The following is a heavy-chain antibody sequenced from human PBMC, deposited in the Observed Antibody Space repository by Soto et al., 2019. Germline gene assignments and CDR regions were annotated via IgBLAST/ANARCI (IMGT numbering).Heavy chain of an antibody. Sequence: GASVKVSCKASGYTFTSYGISWVRQAPGQGLEWMGWISAYNGNTNYAQKLQGRVTMTTDTSTSTAYMELRSLRSDDTAVYYCARSPPSFLEWLLYSDYWGQGTLVTVSS. CDR1: GYTFTSYG. CDR3: ARSPPSFLEWLLYSDY. D-gene: IGHD3-3*02. V-gene: IGHV1-18*01. J-gene: IGHJ4*02. CDR2: ISAYNGNT.